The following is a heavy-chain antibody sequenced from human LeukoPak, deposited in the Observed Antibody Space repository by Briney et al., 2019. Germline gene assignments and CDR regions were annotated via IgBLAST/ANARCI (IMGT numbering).Heavy chain of an antibody. Sequence: GGSLRLSCAASGFSFDDYAIHWLRQAPGKGLEWVSLISWDGGSTYYADSVKGRFTISRDNSKNTLYLQMNSLRAEDTAVYYCAKGLLLWFGGIDYWGQGTLVTVSS. V-gene: IGHV3-43D*03. CDR1: GFSFDDYA. D-gene: IGHD3-10*01. CDR3: AKGLLLWFGGIDY. CDR2: ISWDGGST. J-gene: IGHJ4*02.